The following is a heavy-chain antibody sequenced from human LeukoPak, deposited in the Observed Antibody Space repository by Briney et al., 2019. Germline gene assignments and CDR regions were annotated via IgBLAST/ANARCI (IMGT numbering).Heavy chain of an antibody. CDR3: ARMYYNESSYHYFFDY. J-gene: IGHJ4*02. CDR2: ITYSGST. V-gene: IGHV4-59*01. CDR1: GGSISSYY. Sequence: PSETLSLTCSVSGGSISSYYWSWIRQPPGKGLEWIAHITYSGSTKYNPSLKSRVTISVDTSKNQFSLQLSSVTAADTAVYYCARMYYNESSYHYFFDYWGQGTLVPVSS. D-gene: IGHD3-22*01.